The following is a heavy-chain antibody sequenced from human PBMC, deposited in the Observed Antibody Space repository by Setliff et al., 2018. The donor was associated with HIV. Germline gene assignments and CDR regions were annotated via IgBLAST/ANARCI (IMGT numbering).Heavy chain of an antibody. Sequence: ASVKVSCKASGYTFTSYGMNWVRQAPGQGLEWMGWTYIGATNYAQKFRDRLTVTTDTSTDTAYVELRSLRFDDTALYYCVRGYYYDKTGYGTFDIWDQGTVVTVSS. J-gene: IGHJ3*02. CDR2: TYIGAT. V-gene: IGHV1-18*04. D-gene: IGHD3-22*01. CDR1: GYTFTSYG. CDR3: VRGYYYDKTGYGTFDI.